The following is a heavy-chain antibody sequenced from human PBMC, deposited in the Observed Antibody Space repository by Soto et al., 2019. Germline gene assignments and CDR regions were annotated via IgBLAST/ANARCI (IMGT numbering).Heavy chain of an antibody. CDR2: IRSKAYRGTR. CDR1: GFAFGDYA. V-gene: IGHV3-49*03. Sequence: GGSLRLSCTASGFAFGDYAMSWFRQAPGKGLEGVGFIRSKAYRGTREYAASVKYRFTISRDDSYRIAYLQMNSLKTEYTAVYYCSKIRDYYDSSGKNYYYYYGMDVWGQGTTVTVSS. J-gene: IGHJ6*02. D-gene: IGHD3-22*01. CDR3: SKIRDYYDSSGKNYYYYYGMDV.